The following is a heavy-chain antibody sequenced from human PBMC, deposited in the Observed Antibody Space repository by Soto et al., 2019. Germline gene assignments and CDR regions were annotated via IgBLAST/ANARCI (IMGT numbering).Heavy chain of an antibody. V-gene: IGHV3-15*07. J-gene: IGHJ6*02. CDR1: GFTFSNAW. Sequence: GGSLRLSCAASGFTFSNAWMNWVRQAPGKGLEWVGRIKSKTDGGTTDYAAPVKGRFTISRDDSKNTLYLQMNSLKTEDTAVYYCTTVPLRYDYDILTGNYYGMDVWGQGTTVTVSS. CDR3: TTVPLRYDYDILTGNYYGMDV. CDR2: IKSKTDGGTT. D-gene: IGHD3-9*01.